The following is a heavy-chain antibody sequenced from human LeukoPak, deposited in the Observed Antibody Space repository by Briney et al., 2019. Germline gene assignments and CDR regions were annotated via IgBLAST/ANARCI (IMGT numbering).Heavy chain of an antibody. D-gene: IGHD5-24*01. CDR1: GFTFDDYA. CDR2: ISWNSGSI. CDR3: ARSVEMATTIDY. Sequence: GRSLRLSCAASGFTFDDYAMHWVRQAPGKGLEWVSGISWNSGSIGYADSVKGRFTISRDNAKNSLYLQMNSLRAEDMALYYCARSVEMATTIDYWGQGTLVTVSS. V-gene: IGHV3-9*03. J-gene: IGHJ4*02.